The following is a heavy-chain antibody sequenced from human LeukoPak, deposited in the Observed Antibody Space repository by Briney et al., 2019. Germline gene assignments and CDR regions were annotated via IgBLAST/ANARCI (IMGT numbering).Heavy chain of an antibody. CDR2: IYYSGST. CDR1: GGSISSYY. V-gene: IGHV4-59*01. J-gene: IGHJ5*02. CDR3: ARIQPGWSSSWYWKRHWFDP. D-gene: IGHD6-13*01. Sequence: SETLSLTCTVSGGSISSYYWSWIRQPPGKGLEWIGYIYYSGSTNYNPSLRSRVTISVDTSKNQFSLKLSSVTAADTAVYYCARIQPGWSSSWYWKRHWFDPWGQGTLVTVSS.